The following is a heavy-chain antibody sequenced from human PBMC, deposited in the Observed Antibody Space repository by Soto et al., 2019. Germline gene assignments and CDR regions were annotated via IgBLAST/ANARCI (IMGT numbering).Heavy chain of an antibody. J-gene: IGHJ4*02. CDR1: GYNFSTYG. D-gene: IGHD3-16*01. CDR2: ISGYNGYT. Sequence: QVQLMQSGAEVRRPGTSMRISCTTSGYNFSTYGIIWVRQAPGQGLEWMGWISGYNGYTKYAQNFEDRVTLSTDPSTSTAFLELRNLRSGDTALYFCARDRDYSHTDADIDYWGQGTLVTVSS. CDR3: ARDRDYSHTDADIDY. V-gene: IGHV1-18*01.